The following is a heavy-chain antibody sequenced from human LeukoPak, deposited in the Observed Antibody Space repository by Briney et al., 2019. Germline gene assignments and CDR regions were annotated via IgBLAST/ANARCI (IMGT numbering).Heavy chain of an antibody. Sequence: PGGSLRLSCAASGFTFSSYWMSWVRQAPGKGLEWVANINKDGGEKYYVDSVKGRFTISRDNSKNTLYLQMNSLRAEDTAVYYCARDYGDYWGQGTLVTVSS. V-gene: IGHV3-7*04. CDR3: ARDYGDY. CDR1: GFTFSSYW. CDR2: INKDGGEK. D-gene: IGHD4-17*01. J-gene: IGHJ4*02.